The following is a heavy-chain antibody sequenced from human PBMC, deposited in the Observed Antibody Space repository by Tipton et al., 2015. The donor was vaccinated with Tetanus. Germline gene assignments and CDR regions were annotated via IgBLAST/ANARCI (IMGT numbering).Heavy chain of an antibody. Sequence: QSGPEVKQPGESLKISCKGSGYMFSSHWIGWVRQMPGKGLEWVGIIDPRDSETFQGHVTISADKSISTAHLRWSSLEASDTAIYYCARRRSAILSGSYHWYFDIWGRGTLVIVSS. D-gene: IGHD3-9*01. CDR3: ARRRSAILSGSYHWYFDI. CDR1: GYMFSSHW. V-gene: IGHV5-51*01. CDR2: IDPRDSET. J-gene: IGHJ2*01.